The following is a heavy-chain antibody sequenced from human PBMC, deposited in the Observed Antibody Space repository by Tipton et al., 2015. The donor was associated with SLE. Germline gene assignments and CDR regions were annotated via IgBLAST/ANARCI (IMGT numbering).Heavy chain of an antibody. D-gene: IGHD2-15*01. CDR2: IRSKAYGGTT. CDR3: TRVSWGNVAVGADDAFDI. CDR1: GFPFCDFA. V-gene: IGHV3-49*03. Sequence: SLRLSCTASGFPFCDFAMSWFRQAPGKGLEWVGFIRSKAYGGTTEYAASVKGRFTISRDDSKSIADLQMNSLKTEDTAVNYCTRVSWGNVAVGADDAFDIWGQGTLVPVSS. J-gene: IGHJ3*02.